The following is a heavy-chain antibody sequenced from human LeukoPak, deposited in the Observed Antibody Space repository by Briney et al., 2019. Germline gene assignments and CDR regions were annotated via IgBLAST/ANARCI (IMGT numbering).Heavy chain of an antibody. CDR2: IWNDGSKK. J-gene: IGHJ4*02. D-gene: IGHD3-22*01. V-gene: IGHV3-33*01. Sequence: GRSLRLSCAASGFTFSDNGMYWVRQAPGKGLDWVAIIWNDGSKKYYADSVKGRFTISRDNSQNTLYLQMNSLRAEDTAVYYCARDSYYDSSGGDHWGQGTLVTVSS. CDR1: GFTFSDNG. CDR3: ARDSYYDSSGGDH.